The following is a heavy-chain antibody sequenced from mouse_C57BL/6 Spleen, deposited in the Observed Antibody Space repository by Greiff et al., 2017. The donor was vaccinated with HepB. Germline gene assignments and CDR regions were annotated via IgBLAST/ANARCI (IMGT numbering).Heavy chain of an antibody. D-gene: IGHD6-5*01. CDR1: GFNIKDDY. V-gene: IGHV14-4*01. J-gene: IGHJ2*01. CDR3: TTPIGRKEVDY. Sequence: VQLQQSGAELVRPGASVKLSCTASGFNIKDDYMHWVKQRPEQGLEWIGWIDPENGDTEYAAKFQGKATITADTSSNTAYLQLSSLTSEDTAVYYCTTPIGRKEVDYWGQGTTLTVSS. CDR2: IDPENGDT.